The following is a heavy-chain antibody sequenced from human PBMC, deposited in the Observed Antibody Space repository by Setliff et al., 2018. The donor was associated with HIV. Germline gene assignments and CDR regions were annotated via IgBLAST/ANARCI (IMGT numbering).Heavy chain of an antibody. J-gene: IGHJ5*02. CDR3: AREDHSGSNWFDP. D-gene: IGHD1-26*01. V-gene: IGHV1-69*13. CDR2: INPMFGTA. Sequence: GASVKVSCKASGGTFRSFGISWVRQAPGKGLEWVGGINPMFGTANYAQKYLGRVTIRADEYTITAHLELSSLTYEDTALYYCAREDHSGSNWFDPWGQGTLVTVS. CDR1: GGTFRSFG.